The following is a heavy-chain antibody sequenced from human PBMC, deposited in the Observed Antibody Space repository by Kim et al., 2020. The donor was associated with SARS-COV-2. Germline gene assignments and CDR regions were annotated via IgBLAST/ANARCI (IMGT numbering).Heavy chain of an antibody. D-gene: IGHD1-26*01. V-gene: IGHV4-31*02. CDR3: ARARGSYYGAYDY. Sequence: HPPHKSRVTISVDTSKNQFSLKLSSVTAADTAVYYCARARGSYYGAYDYWGQGTLVTVSS. J-gene: IGHJ4*02.